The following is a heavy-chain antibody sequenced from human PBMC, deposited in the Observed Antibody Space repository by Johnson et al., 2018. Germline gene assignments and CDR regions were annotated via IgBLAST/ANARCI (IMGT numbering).Heavy chain of an antibody. V-gene: IGHV3-11*05. Sequence: QVQLVESGGGLVKPGGSLRLSCAASGFTFSDYYMSWIRQAPGKGLEWVSRINSDGSSTSYADSVKGRFTISRDNSRNTMYMQMDSLRVEDTAVYYCVKWRGSGWFSEYFQHWGQGTLVTVSS. D-gene: IGHD6-19*01. CDR3: VKWRGSGWFSEYFQH. CDR2: INSDGSST. J-gene: IGHJ1*01. CDR1: GFTFSDYY.